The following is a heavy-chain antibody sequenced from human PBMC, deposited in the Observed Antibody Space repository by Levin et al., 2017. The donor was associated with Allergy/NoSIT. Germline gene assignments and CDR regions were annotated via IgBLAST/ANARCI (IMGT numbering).Heavy chain of an antibody. J-gene: IGHJ4*02. CDR3: ARDELTIFGVVTQIWDYFDY. CDR2: ISTYNGNT. CDR1: GYTFSSYG. D-gene: IGHD3-3*01. Sequence: ASVKVSCKASGYTFSSYGISWVRQAPGQGLEWMGWISTYNGNTNYAQKFQGRVAVTTDTSTTTAYMELRSLRSDDTAVYYCARDELTIFGVVTQIWDYFDYWGQGTLVTVSS. V-gene: IGHV1-18*01.